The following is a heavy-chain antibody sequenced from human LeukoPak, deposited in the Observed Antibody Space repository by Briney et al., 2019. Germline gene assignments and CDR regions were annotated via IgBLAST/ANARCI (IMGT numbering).Heavy chain of an antibody. Sequence: KFQGRVTITRDTSASTAYMELSSLRSEDTAVYYCASTATSGWLVFDYWGQGTLVAVSS. J-gene: IGHJ4*02. CDR3: ASTATSGWLVFDY. D-gene: IGHD6-19*01. V-gene: IGHV1-3*01.